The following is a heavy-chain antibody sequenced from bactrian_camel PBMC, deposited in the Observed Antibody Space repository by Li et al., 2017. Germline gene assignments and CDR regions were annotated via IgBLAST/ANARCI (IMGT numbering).Heavy chain of an antibody. V-gene: IGHV3S6*01. CDR2: INRHGDDA. Sequence: HVQLVESGGAVVQPGGSLRLSCAASGFTFNERVMYWLRQAPGRSDLEYVSVINRHGDDAVYGRLVKGRFITSRDNAKNTLYLQMNSLKPEDTAMYYCAAGGFRGGYCLRPWSKVEYNYWGQGTQVTVS. D-gene: IGHD2*01. J-gene: IGHJ4*01. CDR1: GFTFNERV. CDR3: AAGGFRGGYCLRPWSKVEYNY.